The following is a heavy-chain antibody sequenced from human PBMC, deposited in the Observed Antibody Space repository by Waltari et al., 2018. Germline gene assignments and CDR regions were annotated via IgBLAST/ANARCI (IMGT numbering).Heavy chain of an antibody. CDR1: GFTFSTFW. V-gene: IGHV3-74*01. J-gene: IGHJ5*02. D-gene: IGHD1-26*01. Sequence: EVQLVESGGDLVQPGGSLRLSCAASGFTFSTFWVHWVRQVPGKGLVCVSRIKRDGSATSEADSVKVRFTISRDDAKNTGYLQMNSLRAEDTGVYHCASDVHSGRYGWFDPWGQGTLGTVSS. CDR2: IKRDGSAT. CDR3: ASDVHSGRYGWFDP.